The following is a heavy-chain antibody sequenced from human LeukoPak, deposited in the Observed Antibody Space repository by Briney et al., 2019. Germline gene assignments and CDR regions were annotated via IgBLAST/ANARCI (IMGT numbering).Heavy chain of an antibody. V-gene: IGHV1-18*01. CDR3: ARVWGQDDYGDY. CDR1: GYTFTSYG. J-gene: IGHJ4*02. Sequence: ASVKVSCKASGYTFTSYGISWVRQAPGQGLEWMGWISAYNGNTNYAQKLQGRVTMTTDTSTSTAYVELRSLRSDDTAVYYCARVWGQDDYGDYWGQGTLVTVSS. D-gene: IGHD7-27*01. CDR2: ISAYNGNT.